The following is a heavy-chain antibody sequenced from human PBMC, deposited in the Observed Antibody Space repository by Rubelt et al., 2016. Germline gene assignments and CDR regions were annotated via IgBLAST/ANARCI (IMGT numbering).Heavy chain of an antibody. CDR2: IIPILGIA. CDR3: ASSLPTLFGIAARDYYYYYGMDV. J-gene: IGHJ6*02. D-gene: IGHD6-6*01. V-gene: IGHV1-69*04. CDR1: GGTFSSYA. Sequence: QVQLVQSGAEVKKPGSSVKVSCKASGGTFSSYAISWVRQAPGQGLEWMGRIIPILGIANYAQKFQGRVTITAGKSTSTAYLELGSLRSEDTAVYYCASSLPTLFGIAARDYYYYYGMDVWGQGTTVTVSS.